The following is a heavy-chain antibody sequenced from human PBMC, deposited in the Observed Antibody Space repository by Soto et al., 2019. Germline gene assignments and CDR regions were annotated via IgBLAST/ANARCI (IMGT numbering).Heavy chain of an antibody. D-gene: IGHD2-8*01. Sequence: GGSLRLSCAASGFSFSAYYMSWIRQAPGKGLEWVSYISFNGDVTRYSDSVEGRFTVSRDNAKKSLYLQMNSLRVEDTAVYYCARENGHPGHNYAMDVWGQGTTVTVSS. CDR1: GFSFSAYY. CDR2: ISFNGDVT. CDR3: ARENGHPGHNYAMDV. V-gene: IGHV3-11*01. J-gene: IGHJ6*02.